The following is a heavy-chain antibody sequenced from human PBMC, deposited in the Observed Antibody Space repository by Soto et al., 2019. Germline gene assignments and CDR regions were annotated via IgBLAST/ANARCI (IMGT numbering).Heavy chain of an antibody. CDR1: GFIVSVYS. J-gene: IGHJ4*02. V-gene: IGHV3-48*02. CDR2: ISGGSNTI. D-gene: IGHD6-19*01. Sequence: EVHLVESGGGLVEPGGTMRLSGAASGFIVSVYSMTWVRQAPGKALEWVSYISGGSNTIYYRDSVKGRFTISRDNAKNSLYLQMNSLRDEDTAVSYCARDSGVTGADDYWGPGTLVTVSS. CDR3: ARDSGVTGADDY.